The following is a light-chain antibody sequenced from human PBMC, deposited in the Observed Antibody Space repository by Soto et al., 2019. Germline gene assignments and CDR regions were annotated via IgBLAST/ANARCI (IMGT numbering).Light chain of an antibody. CDR3: QQYGTSQGA. CDR1: QSVSSN. CDR2: GAS. Sequence: EIVMTQSPATLSVSPGERATLSCRASQSVSSNLAWYQQKPGQSPRLLIYGASRRATGIPDRFRGSGSGTDFTLTISTLEPEDFAVYYCQQYGTSQGAFGGGTKVDIK. V-gene: IGKV3-20*01. J-gene: IGKJ4*01.